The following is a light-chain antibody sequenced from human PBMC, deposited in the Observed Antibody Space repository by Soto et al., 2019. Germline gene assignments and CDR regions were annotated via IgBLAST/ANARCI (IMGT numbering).Light chain of an antibody. CDR3: QQYNNWPPEYT. V-gene: IGKV3-15*01. CDR1: QSVSSN. Sequence: EIVMTQSPATLSVSPGERATLSCRASQSVSSNLAWYQQKPGQAPRLLIYGASTRATGIPARFSGSGSGTEFTLTISSLQSEEFAVYYCQQYNNWPPEYTFAQGTKLEIK. CDR2: GAS. J-gene: IGKJ2*01.